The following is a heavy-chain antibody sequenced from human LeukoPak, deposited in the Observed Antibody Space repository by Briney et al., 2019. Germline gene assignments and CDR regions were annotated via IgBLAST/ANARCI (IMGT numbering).Heavy chain of an antibody. CDR3: TRDTMGGFAGSGFDS. CDR2: IKSKTDGGTP. V-gene: IGHV3-15*01. J-gene: IGHJ4*02. Sequence: GGSLRLSCAASGFTFSNAWMSWVRQAPGRGLEGVGRIKSKTDGGTPDYAASVKGRFTISRDDSRVIGSLQMNILKTGDTAMYSCTRDTMGGFAGSGFDSWGQGTLVTVSS. D-gene: IGHD3-16*01. CDR1: GFTFSNAW.